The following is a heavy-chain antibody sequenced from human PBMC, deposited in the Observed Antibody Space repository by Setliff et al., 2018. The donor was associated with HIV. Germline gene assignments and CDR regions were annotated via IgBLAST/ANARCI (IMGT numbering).Heavy chain of an antibody. Sequence: SCKVSGDTFNNYGLNWVRQAPGKGLEWVAIIWYDGSSKYYADSVKGRFTISRDTSKDTLYLQMNSLRAEDTAVYYCARVVGVAPYYYMDVWGKGTTVTVSS. V-gene: IGHV3-33*08. CDR2: IWYDGSSK. D-gene: IGHD2-15*01. J-gene: IGHJ6*03. CDR3: ARVVGVAPYYYMDV. CDR1: GDTFNNYG.